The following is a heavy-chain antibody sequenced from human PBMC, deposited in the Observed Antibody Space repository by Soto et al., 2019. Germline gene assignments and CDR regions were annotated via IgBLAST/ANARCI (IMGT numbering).Heavy chain of an antibody. J-gene: IGHJ4*02. V-gene: IGHV4-59*01. Sequence: SETLSLTCTVSGGSISSYYWSWVRQPPGKGLEWIGYIYYSGNTDYNPSLKSRVIISVDTSKSQFSLRLSSVTAADTAVYYCATLRTILAPAFDYWGQGTLVTVSS. CDR2: IYYSGNT. D-gene: IGHD3-3*01. CDR3: ATLRTILAPAFDY. CDR1: GGSISSYY.